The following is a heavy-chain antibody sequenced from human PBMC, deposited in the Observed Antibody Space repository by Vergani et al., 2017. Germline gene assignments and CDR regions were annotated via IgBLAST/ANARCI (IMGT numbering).Heavy chain of an antibody. CDR1: DYTFTTYG. J-gene: IGHJ5*02. V-gene: IGHV1-18*01. CDR2: ISASNGNT. D-gene: IGHD1-26*01. CDR3: ARGRLKIEGVTSNWFDP. Sequence: QVQLVQSGTEVKKPGASVKVSCKASDYTFTTYGISWVRQAPGQGLEGMGWISASNGNTNYAQKLLGRVTMTTDRSTSTAYMELRSLRSDDTAVYYCARGRLKIEGVTSNWFDPWGQGTLVTVSS.